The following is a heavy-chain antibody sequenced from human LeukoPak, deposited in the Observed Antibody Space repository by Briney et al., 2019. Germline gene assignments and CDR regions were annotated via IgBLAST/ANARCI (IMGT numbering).Heavy chain of an antibody. J-gene: IGHJ6*02. CDR3: ARDGPSKATSKETPTYYYYYGMDV. Sequence: GASVKVSCKASGYTFTSYGISWVRQAPGQGLEWMGWISAYNGNTNYAQKLQGRVTMTTDTSTSTAYMELRSLRSDDTAVYYCARDGPSKATSKETPTYYYYYGMDVWGQGTTVTVSS. D-gene: IGHD5-24*01. CDR2: ISAYNGNT. CDR1: GYTFTSYG. V-gene: IGHV1-18*01.